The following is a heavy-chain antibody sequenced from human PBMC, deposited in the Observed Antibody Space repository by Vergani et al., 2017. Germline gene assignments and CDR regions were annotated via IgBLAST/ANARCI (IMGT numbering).Heavy chain of an antibody. CDR2: IQFDGSNQ. D-gene: IGHD3-16*01. V-gene: IGHV3-30*02. CDR3: AKHSRGWGIDY. CDR1: GFTLSNYD. Sequence: QVQLVESGGGVVQRGGSLRLSCATSGFTLSNYDMQWIRQGPGKGLEFVAFIQFDGSNQYYADSVKGRFTLSRDFSKNTLYLQMNSLRTDDTATYYCAKHSRGWGIDYGGQGTQVIVSS. J-gene: IGHJ4*02.